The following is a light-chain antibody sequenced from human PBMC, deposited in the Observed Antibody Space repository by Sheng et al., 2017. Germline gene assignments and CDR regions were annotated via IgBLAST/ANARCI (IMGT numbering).Light chain of an antibody. J-gene: IGKJ2*01. Sequence: EIVMKQSPATLSVSPGERATLSCRASQSVSSNLAWYQQKPGQAPRLLIYDASTEATGIAARFSGSGSGTEFTLTISSLQSEDFALYYCQQYGSSPPHTFGQGTNLEI. V-gene: IGKV3-15*01. CDR2: DAS. CDR3: QQYGSSPPHT. CDR1: QSVSSN.